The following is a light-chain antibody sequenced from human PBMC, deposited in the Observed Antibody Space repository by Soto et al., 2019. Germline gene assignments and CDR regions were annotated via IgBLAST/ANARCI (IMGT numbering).Light chain of an antibody. J-gene: IGKJ2*01. V-gene: IGKV3-20*01. CDR2: ETS. CDR1: QSVSSSY. CDR3: QLERNALYT. Sequence: EVVLTQSPGTLSLSRGERATLSCRASQSVSSSYLAWYQQKPGQAPRLLIYETSTRATGIPDRFSGSGSGVAFTLTTGRLGRVDFAVYYCQLERNALYTSGQGTNLAIK.